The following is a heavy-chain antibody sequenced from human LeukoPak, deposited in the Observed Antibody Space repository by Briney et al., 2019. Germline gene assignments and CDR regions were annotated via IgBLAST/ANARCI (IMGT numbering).Heavy chain of an antibody. V-gene: IGHV3-9*01. J-gene: IGHJ4*02. CDR3: AKDMEYYDSSGGFDY. CDR2: ISWNSGSI. CDR1: GFTFDDYA. D-gene: IGHD3-22*01. Sequence: PGRSLGLSCAASGFTFDDYAMHWVRQAPGKGLEWVSGISWNSGSIGYADSVKGRFTISRDNAKNSLYLQMNSLRAEDTALYYCAKDMEYYDSSGGFDYWGQGTLVTVSS.